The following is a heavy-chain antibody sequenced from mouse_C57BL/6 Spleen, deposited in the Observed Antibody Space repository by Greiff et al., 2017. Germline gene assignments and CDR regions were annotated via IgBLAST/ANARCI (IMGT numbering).Heavy chain of an antibody. Sequence: EVKLQESGGGLVKPGGSLKLSCAASGFTFSDYGMHWVRQAPEKGLEWVAYISSGSSTNYYADTVKGRFTISRDNAKNTLFLQMTSLRSEDTAMYYCAGGSSYLDYWGQGTTLTVSS. CDR2: ISSGSSTN. CDR1: GFTFSDYG. V-gene: IGHV5-17*01. D-gene: IGHD1-1*01. J-gene: IGHJ2*01. CDR3: AGGSSYLDY.